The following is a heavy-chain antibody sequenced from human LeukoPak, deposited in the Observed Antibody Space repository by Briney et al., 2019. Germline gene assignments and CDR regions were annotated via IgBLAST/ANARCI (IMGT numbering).Heavy chain of an antibody. CDR2: IFYSGTT. J-gene: IGHJ4*02. V-gene: IGHV4-59*01. Sequence: PSGTLCLSCAVSGGSISSYYWSWVRQPPGKGLEWIGFIFYSGTTNYNPSLKSRVTISADTSTNQLPLKQSSVPAADTTAFYCRRGCWNRLHYWARGTLVTVS. CDR3: RRGCWNRLHY. D-gene: IGHD2/OR15-2a*01. CDR1: GGSISSYY.